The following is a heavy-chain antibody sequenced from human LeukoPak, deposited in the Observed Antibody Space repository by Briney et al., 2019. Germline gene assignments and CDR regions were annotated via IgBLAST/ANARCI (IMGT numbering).Heavy chain of an antibody. V-gene: IGHV3-11*01. D-gene: IGHD6-19*01. CDR1: GFTFSDYY. J-gene: IGHJ3*02. Sequence: GGSLRLSCAASGFTFSDYYMSWIRQAPGKGLEWVSYISSSGSTIYYADSVKGRFTISRDNAKNSLYLQMNSLRAEDTAVHYCARPYSSGWYDAFDIWGQGTMVTVSS. CDR2: ISSSGSTI. CDR3: ARPYSSGWYDAFDI.